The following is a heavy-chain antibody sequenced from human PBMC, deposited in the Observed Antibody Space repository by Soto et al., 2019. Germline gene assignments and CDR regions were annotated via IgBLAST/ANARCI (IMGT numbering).Heavy chain of an antibody. CDR2: IIPIFGTA. Sequence: QVQLVQSGAEVKKPGSSVKVSCKASGGTFSSYAISWVRQAPGQGLEWMGGIIPIFGTANYAQKFQGRVTITADESTSTAYMELSSLRSDDTAVYYCASATWIQLPQSYGMDVWGQGTTVTVSS. CDR1: GGTFSSYA. D-gene: IGHD5-18*01. CDR3: ASATWIQLPQSYGMDV. V-gene: IGHV1-69*01. J-gene: IGHJ6*02.